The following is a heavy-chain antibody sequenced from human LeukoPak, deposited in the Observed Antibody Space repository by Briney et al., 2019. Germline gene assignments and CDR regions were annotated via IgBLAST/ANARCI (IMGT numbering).Heavy chain of an antibody. CDR3: AKDSGSYYIDY. CDR2: ISWNSGSI. CDR1: GFTFDDYA. Sequence: GGSLRLSCAASGFTFDDYAMHWVRQAPGKGLEWVSGISWNSGSIGYADSVKGRFTISRDNAKNSLYLQMNSLRAEDTVLYYCAKDSGSYYIDYWGQGTLVTVSS. V-gene: IGHV3-9*01. J-gene: IGHJ4*02. D-gene: IGHD1-26*01.